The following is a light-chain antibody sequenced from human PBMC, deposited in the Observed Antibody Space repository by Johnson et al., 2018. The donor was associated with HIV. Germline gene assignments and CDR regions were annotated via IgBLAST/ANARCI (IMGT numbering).Light chain of an antibody. CDR2: ENN. V-gene: IGLV1-51*02. CDR1: SSNIGNNY. CDR3: GTWDSSLSAYV. J-gene: IGLJ1*01. Sequence: QSVLTQPPSVSAAPGQKVTISCSGSSSNIGNNYVSWYQQLPGTAPKVLIYENNKRPSGIPDRFSGSTSGTSATLGITGLQTGDEADYYCGTWDSSLSAYVFGTGTKVTVL.